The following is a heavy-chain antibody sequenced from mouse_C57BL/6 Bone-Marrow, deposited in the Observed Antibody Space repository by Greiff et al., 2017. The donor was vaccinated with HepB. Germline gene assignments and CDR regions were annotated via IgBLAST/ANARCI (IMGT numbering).Heavy chain of an antibody. J-gene: IGHJ1*03. V-gene: IGHV5-12*01. CDR2: ISNGGGST. CDR1: GFTFSDYY. CDR3: ARRTTVVATDWYFDV. D-gene: IGHD1-1*01. Sequence: DVHLVESGGGLVQPGGSLKLSCAASGFTFSDYYMYWVRQTPEKRLEWVAYISNGGGSTYYPDTVKGRFTISRDNAKNTLYLQMSRLKSEDTAMYYCARRTTVVATDWYFDVWGTGTTVTVSS.